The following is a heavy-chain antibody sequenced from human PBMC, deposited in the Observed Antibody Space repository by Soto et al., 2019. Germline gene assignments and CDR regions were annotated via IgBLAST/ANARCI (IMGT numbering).Heavy chain of an antibody. CDR2: IYYSGNT. J-gene: IGHJ4*02. CDR3: ARAEDSSGYYGGYFDY. D-gene: IGHD3-22*01. V-gene: IGHV4-59*01. CDR1: GGSISSYY. Sequence: SETLSLTCTVSGGSISSYYWSWIRQPPGKGLEWIGYIYYSGNTNYNPSLKSRVTISVDTSKNQFSLKLSSVTAADTAVYYCARAEDSSGYYGGYFDYWGQGTLVTGSS.